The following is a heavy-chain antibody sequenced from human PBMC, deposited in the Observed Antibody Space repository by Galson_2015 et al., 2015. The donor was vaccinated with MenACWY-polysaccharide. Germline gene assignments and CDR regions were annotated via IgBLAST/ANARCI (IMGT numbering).Heavy chain of an antibody. CDR2: TEGDASGT. J-gene: IGHJ5*02. Sequence: SLRLSCAASGFTFSNYAMSWVRQAPGKGLEWVSTTEGDASGTFYADSVKGRFTISKDNSKNTLYLKMNSLRAGDTATYFCAKEGVSANGVYDWFDPWGQGTLVTVSS. CDR1: GFTFSNYA. D-gene: IGHD2-8*01. CDR3: AKEGVSANGVYDWFDP. V-gene: IGHV3-23*01.